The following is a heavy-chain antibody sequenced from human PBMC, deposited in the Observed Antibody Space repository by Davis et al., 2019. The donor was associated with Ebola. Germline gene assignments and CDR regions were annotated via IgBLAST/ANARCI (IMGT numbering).Heavy chain of an antibody. J-gene: IGHJ4*02. Sequence: PSETLSLTCTVSGGSISSSSYYWGWIRQPPGKGLEWIGSIYYSGSTYYNPSLKSRVTISVDTSKNQFSLKLSSVTAADTAVYYCARGPYGGNSASDYWGQGTLVTVSS. CDR3: ARGPYGGNSASDY. CDR1: GGSISSSSYY. CDR2: IYYSGST. D-gene: IGHD4-23*01. V-gene: IGHV4-39*01.